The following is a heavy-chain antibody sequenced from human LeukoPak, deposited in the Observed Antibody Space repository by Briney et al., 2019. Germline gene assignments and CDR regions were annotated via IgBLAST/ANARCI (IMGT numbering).Heavy chain of an antibody. V-gene: IGHV4-34*01. Sequence: SETLSLTCAVYGGSFSGYYWSWIRQPPGKGLEWIGEINQSGSTNYNPSLKSRVTISVDTSKNQFSLKLSSVTAADTAVYYCARDGQYQLLWHYYYYGMDVWGQGTTVTVSS. D-gene: IGHD2-2*01. CDR3: ARDGQYQLLWHYYYYGMDV. CDR2: INQSGST. CDR1: GGSFSGYY. J-gene: IGHJ6*02.